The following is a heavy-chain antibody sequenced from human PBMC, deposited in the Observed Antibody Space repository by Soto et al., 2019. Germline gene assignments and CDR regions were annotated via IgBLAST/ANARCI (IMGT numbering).Heavy chain of an antibody. CDR3: ARVGVPAAKRYYYGMDV. CDR1: GGSISSGGYY. Sequence: KPSETLSLTCTVSGGSISSGGYYWSWIRQHPGNGLEWIGYIYYSGSTYYNPSLKSRVTISVDTSKNQFSLKLSSVAAADTAVYYCARVGVPAAKRYYYGMDVWGQGTTVTVSS. D-gene: IGHD2-2*01. CDR2: IYYSGST. V-gene: IGHV4-31*03. J-gene: IGHJ6*02.